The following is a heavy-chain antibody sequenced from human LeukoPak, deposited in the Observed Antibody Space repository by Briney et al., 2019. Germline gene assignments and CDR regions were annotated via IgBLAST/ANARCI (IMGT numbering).Heavy chain of an antibody. CDR2: FDPEDGET. Sequence: VASVKVSCKVSGYTLTELSMHWVRQAPGKGLEWMGGFDPEDGETIYAQKFQGRVTMTEDTSTDTAYMELSSLRSEDTAVYYCATGTGRQDAFDIWGRGTMVTVSS. J-gene: IGHJ3*02. CDR1: GYTLTELS. V-gene: IGHV1-24*01. CDR3: ATGTGRQDAFDI. D-gene: IGHD3/OR15-3a*01.